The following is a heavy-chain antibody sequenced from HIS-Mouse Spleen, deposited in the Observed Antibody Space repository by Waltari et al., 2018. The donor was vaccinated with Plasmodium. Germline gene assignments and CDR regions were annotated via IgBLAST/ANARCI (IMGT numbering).Heavy chain of an antibody. V-gene: IGHV3-23*01. CDR2: ISGSGGST. CDR1: GFTFSSYA. D-gene: IGHD6-13*01. Sequence: EVQLLESGGGLVQPGGSLRLSCAASGFTFSSYAISWVRQAPGKGLEWVSAISGSGGSTYYADSVKGRFTISRDNSKNTLYLQMNSLRAEDTAVYYCAKYSSSWSLYFDYWGQGTLVTVSS. CDR3: AKYSSSWSLYFDY. J-gene: IGHJ4*02.